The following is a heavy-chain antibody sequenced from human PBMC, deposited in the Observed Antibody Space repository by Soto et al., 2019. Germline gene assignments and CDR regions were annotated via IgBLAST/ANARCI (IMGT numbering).Heavy chain of an antibody. CDR1: GYTFTSYY. Sequence: ASVEVSCKASGYTFTSYYIHWVRQAPGQGLEWMGIINPSGGSTSYAQKFQGRVTMTRDTSTSTVYMELSSLRSEDTAVYYCAREPPPAADYYYGMDVWGQGTTVT. CDR3: AREPPPAADYYYGMDV. J-gene: IGHJ6*02. CDR2: INPSGGST. D-gene: IGHD2-15*01. V-gene: IGHV1-46*01.